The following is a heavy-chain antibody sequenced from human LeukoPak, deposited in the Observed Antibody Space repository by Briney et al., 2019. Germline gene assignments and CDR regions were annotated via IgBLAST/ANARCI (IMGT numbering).Heavy chain of an antibody. Sequence: SETLSLTCTVSGGSISSDYWSWIRQPPGKGLEWIGYIYYGGSANYNPSLKSRVTISADTSKNQFSLKLSSVTAADTAVYYCARYRTGSFDYWGQGTLVTVSS. CDR2: IYYGGSA. V-gene: IGHV4-59*01. CDR3: ARYRTGSFDY. J-gene: IGHJ4*02. D-gene: IGHD2-8*02. CDR1: GGSISSDY.